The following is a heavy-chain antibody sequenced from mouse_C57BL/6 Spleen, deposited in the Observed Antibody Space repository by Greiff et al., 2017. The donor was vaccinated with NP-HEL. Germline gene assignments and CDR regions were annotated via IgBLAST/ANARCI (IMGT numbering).Heavy chain of an antibody. CDR3: AREGTTRYAMDY. CDR1: GYTFTSYW. J-gene: IGHJ4*01. Sequence: VQLQQPGAELVRPGSSVKLSCKASGYTFTSYWMDWVKQRPGQGLEWIGNIYPSDSETHYNQKFKDKATLTVDKSSSTAYMQRSSLTSEDSAVYYCAREGTTRYAMDYWGQGTSVTVSS. CDR2: IYPSDSET. D-gene: IGHD5-5*01. V-gene: IGHV1-61*01.